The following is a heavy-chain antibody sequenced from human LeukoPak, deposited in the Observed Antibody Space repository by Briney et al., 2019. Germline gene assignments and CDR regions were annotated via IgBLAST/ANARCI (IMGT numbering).Heavy chain of an antibody. CDR3: ARSNPRYCSSTSCLRGAFDY. Sequence: SGPGLVKPSQTLSLTCAISGDSVSSNSAAWNWIRQSPSRGLEWLGRTYYRSKWYNDYAVSVKSRIAINPDRSKNQFSLQLNSVTPEDTAVYYCARSNPRYCSSTSCLRGAFDYWGQGTLVTVSP. D-gene: IGHD2-2*01. CDR2: TYYRSKWYN. CDR1: GDSVSSNSAA. J-gene: IGHJ4*02. V-gene: IGHV6-1*01.